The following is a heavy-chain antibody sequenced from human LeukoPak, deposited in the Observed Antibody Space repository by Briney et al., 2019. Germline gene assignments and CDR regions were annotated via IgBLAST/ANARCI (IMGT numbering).Heavy chain of an antibody. CDR3: ARGGYYDSSGSNWFDP. D-gene: IGHD3-22*01. J-gene: IGHJ5*02. CDR2: INHSGST. Sequence: SETLSLTCAVYGGSFSGYYWSWIRQPPGRGLEWIGEINHSGSTNYNPSLKSRVTISVDTSKNQFSLKLSSMTAADTAVYYCARGGYYDSSGSNWFDPWGQGTLVTVSS. V-gene: IGHV4-34*01. CDR1: GGSFSGYY.